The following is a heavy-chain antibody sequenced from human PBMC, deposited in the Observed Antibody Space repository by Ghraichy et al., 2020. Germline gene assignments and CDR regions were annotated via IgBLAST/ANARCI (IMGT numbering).Heavy chain of an antibody. J-gene: IGHJ4*02. CDR3: ARVLNQLTMVQGFCDY. CDR2: IIQDGTEK. CDR1: GFIFSSYW. D-gene: IGHD3-10*01. Sequence: GGSLRLSCAASGFIFSSYWMSWVRQAPGKGLEWVANIIQDGTEKYYVDSVKGRFTISRDNAKNSLYLQMNSLRAEDTAVYYCARVLNQLTMVQGFCDYWGQGTLVTVSS. V-gene: IGHV3-7*01.